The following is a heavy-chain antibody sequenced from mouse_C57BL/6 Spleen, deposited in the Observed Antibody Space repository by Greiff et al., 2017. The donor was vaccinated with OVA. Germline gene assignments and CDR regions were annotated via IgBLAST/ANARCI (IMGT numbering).Heavy chain of an antibody. CDR3: ARGDYGNAMDY. CDR2: INPGSGGT. J-gene: IGHJ4*01. D-gene: IGHD2-4*01. CDR1: GYAFTNYL. Sequence: VQLQQSGAELVRPGTSVKVSCKASGYAFTNYLRECSKQMPGQGLDFIGLINPGSGGTNYNEKFKGKATLTADKSSSTAYMQLSSLTSEDSAVDFCARGDYGNAMDYWGQGTSVTVSS. V-gene: IGHV1-54*01.